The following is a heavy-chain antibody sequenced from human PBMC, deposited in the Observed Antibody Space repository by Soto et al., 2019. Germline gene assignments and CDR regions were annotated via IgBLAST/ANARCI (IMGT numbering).Heavy chain of an antibody. CDR3: AGERTYCGGDCYVD. D-gene: IGHD2-21*02. CDR2: IVVGSGNT. J-gene: IGHJ4*02. CDR1: GFTFTSSA. Sequence: QMQLVQSGPEVKKPGTSVKVSCKASGFTFTSSAVQWVRQARGQRLEWIGWIVVGSGNTNYAQKYQERVTSSRDVSTSTAYMELSSLRSEDTAVYYCAGERTYCGGDCYVDWGQGTLVTVSS. V-gene: IGHV1-58*01.